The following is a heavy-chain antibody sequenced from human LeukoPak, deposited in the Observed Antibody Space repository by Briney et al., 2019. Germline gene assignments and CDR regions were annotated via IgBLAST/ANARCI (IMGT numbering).Heavy chain of an antibody. CDR1: GGSISSYY. D-gene: IGHD3-3*01. V-gene: IGHV4-4*07. CDR3: ARDLLFRTIFGVVIPSMDV. CDR2: IYTSGST. Sequence: SETLSLTCTVSGGSISSYYWSWIRQPAGKGLEWIGRIYTSGSTNYNPSLKSRVTMSVDTSKNQFSLKLSSVTAADTAVYYCARDLLFRTIFGVVIPSMDVWGKGTTVTVSS. J-gene: IGHJ6*03.